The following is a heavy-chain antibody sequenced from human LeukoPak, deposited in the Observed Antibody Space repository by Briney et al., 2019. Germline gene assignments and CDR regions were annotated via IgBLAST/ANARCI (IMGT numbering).Heavy chain of an antibody. CDR1: GFTFSSYG. V-gene: IGHV3-30*18. D-gene: IGHD1-26*01. J-gene: IGHJ3*02. CDR3: AKDPLIAAWELLGAFDI. CDR2: ISYDGSNK. Sequence: GGSLRLSCAASGFTFSSYGMHWVRQAPGKGLEWVAVISYDGSNKYYSDSVKGRFTISRDNSKNTLYLQMNSLRAEDTAVYYCAKDPLIAAWELLGAFDIWGQGTMVTVSS.